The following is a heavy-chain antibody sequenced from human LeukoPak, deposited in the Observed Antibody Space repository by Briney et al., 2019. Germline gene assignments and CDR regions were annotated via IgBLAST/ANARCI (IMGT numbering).Heavy chain of an antibody. D-gene: IGHD3-3*01. V-gene: IGHV3-23*01. J-gene: IGHJ4*02. Sequence: GGSRKPSWEASGFPFSSYAMSWVRQAPGKGLEWVSAISGSGGSTYYADSVKGRLTISRDNSKNTLYLQMNSLRAEDTAVYYCAKVWSRYYFDYWGQGTLVTVSS. CDR2: ISGSGGST. CDR1: GFPFSSYA. CDR3: AKVWSRYYFDY.